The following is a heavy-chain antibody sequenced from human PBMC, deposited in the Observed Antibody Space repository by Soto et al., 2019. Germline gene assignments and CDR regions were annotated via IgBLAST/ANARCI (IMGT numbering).Heavy chain of an antibody. Sequence: ASVKVSCKASGGTFSSYAISWVRQAPGQGLEWMGGIIPIFGTANYAQKFQGRVTITADESTSTAYMELSSLRSEDTAVYYCARYPISGDYVQNWFDPWGQGTLVTVSS. V-gene: IGHV1-69*13. CDR3: ARYPISGDYVQNWFDP. CDR1: GGTFSSYA. J-gene: IGHJ5*02. D-gene: IGHD4-17*01. CDR2: IIPIFGTA.